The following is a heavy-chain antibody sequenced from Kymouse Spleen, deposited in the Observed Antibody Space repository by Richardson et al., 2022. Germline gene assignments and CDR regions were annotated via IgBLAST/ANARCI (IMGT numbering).Heavy chain of an antibody. CDR2: INHSGST. CDR3: AREVYSSSSGVTT. CDR1: GGSFSGYY. J-gene: IGHJ4*02. D-gene: IGHD6-6*01. V-gene: IGHV4-34*01. Sequence: QVQLQQWGAGLLKPSETLSLTCAVYGGSFSGYYWSWIRQPPGKGLEWIGEINHSGSTNYNPSLKSRVTISVDTSKNQFSLKLSSVTAADTAVYYCAREVYSSSSGVTTGAREPWSPSPQ.